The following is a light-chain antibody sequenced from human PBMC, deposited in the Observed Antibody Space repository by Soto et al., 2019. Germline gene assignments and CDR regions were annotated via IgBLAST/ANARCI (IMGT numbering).Light chain of an antibody. J-gene: IGKJ2*01. CDR3: QQYNNWPYT. CDR1: QSVSSN. CDR2: GAS. V-gene: IGKV3-15*01. Sequence: EIVMTQSPATLSVSPGERATLSCRASQSVSSNLAWYQQKPGQAPRLLIYGASTRATGIPARFSGSGSGTDVTLNISRLQSEDFAVYYCQQYNNWPYTFGQGTKLEIK.